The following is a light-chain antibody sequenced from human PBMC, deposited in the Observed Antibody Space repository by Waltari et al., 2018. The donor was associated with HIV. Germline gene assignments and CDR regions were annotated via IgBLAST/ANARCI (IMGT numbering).Light chain of an antibody. CDR2: TNI. V-gene: IGLV1-44*01. J-gene: IGLJ3*02. CDR3: AVWDDSLRSVL. CDR1: SSNIGSNP. Sequence: QSVLTQPPSASGTPGQRVNISCSGGSSNIGSNPVHWYRQFPGEAPKLLIYTNIQRHSGVPDRFAGSNSGTSASLAISGLQSEDEADFYCAVWDDSLRSVLFGGGTRLTVL.